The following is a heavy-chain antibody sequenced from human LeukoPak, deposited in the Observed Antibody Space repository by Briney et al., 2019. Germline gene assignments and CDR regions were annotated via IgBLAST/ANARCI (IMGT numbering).Heavy chain of an antibody. D-gene: IGHD6-13*01. V-gene: IGHV4-59*01. CDR1: GGTITSYY. CDR3: ARGMPASGTGWYFDF. J-gene: IGHJ2*01. CDR2: IFYTRTT. Sequence: SETLSLTCTVSGGTITSYYWNWIRQPPGKGLEWIGYIFYTRTTNYNPSLKSRITLSVDTSKNRFSLKLSSVAAADTAVYYCARGMPASGTGWYFDFWGRGTLVTVSS.